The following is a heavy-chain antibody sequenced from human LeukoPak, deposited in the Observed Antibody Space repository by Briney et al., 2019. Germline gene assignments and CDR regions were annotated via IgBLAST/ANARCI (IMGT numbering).Heavy chain of an antibody. CDR3: ARKGGTMVHYRHFDQ. Sequence: GGSLRLSCVASGFTFSSHTMHWVRQAPGKGLECVAVISYDGNNKYYADSAQGRFTISRDDSKNTIHLQMNSLRAEDTAMYYCARKGGTMVHYRHFDQWGQGTLVTVSS. J-gene: IGHJ4*02. V-gene: IGHV3-30*04. CDR2: ISYDGNNK. D-gene: IGHD3-10*01. CDR1: GFTFSSHT.